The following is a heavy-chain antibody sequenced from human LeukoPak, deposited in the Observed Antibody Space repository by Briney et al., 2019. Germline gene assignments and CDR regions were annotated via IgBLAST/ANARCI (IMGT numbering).Heavy chain of an antibody. Sequence: GGSLRLSCAASGFTFSSYGMHWVRQAPGKGLEWVAVISHDGSNKYYADSVKGRFTISRDNSKNTLYLQMNSLRAEDTAVYYCAKDHKSTVAGTGGIDYWGQGTLVTVSS. D-gene: IGHD6-19*01. CDR1: GFTFSSYG. CDR3: AKDHKSTVAGTGGIDY. J-gene: IGHJ4*02. CDR2: ISHDGSNK. V-gene: IGHV3-30*18.